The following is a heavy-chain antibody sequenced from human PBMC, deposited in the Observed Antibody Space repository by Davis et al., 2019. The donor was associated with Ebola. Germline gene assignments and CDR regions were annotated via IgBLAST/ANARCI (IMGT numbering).Heavy chain of an antibody. V-gene: IGHV3-23*01. CDR2: ISGSGGST. CDR3: ARDSNIISILIAAAGFDY. J-gene: IGHJ4*02. Sequence: GESLKISCAASGFTFSSYAMSWVRQAPGKGLEWVSAISGSGGSTYYADSVKGRFTISRDNSKNTLYLQMNSLRAEDTAVYYCARDSNIISILIAAAGFDYWGQGTLVTVSS. D-gene: IGHD6-13*01. CDR1: GFTFSSYA.